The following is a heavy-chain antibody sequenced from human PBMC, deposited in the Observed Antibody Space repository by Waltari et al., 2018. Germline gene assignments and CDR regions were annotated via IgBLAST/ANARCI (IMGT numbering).Heavy chain of an antibody. Sequence: EVHLVESGGGFVQPGGSLRLSCAASAFPFDISTMSWVRQAPGTGVGWVAYISSSSRAICHADSVEGRFTISRDNAKNSLYLQRSSLRAEDTAVYYCARHLRPYCVGDCYSGLAYWGQGTLVTVSS. CDR3: ARHLRPYCVGDCYSGLAY. J-gene: IGHJ4*02. V-gene: IGHV3-48*04. CDR2: ISSSSRAI. CDR1: AFPFDIST. D-gene: IGHD2-21*01.